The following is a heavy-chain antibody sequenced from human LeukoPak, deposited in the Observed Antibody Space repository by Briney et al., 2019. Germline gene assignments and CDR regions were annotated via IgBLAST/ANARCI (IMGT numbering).Heavy chain of an antibody. CDR3: ARKVYYDSSGYYWGDYFDY. J-gene: IGHJ4*02. D-gene: IGHD3-22*01. Sequence: GGSLRLSCAASGFTFDDYGMSWVRQAPGKGLEWVSGINWNGGSTGYADSVKGRFTISRDNAKNPLYLQMNSLRAEDTALYYCARKVYYDSSGYYWGDYFDYWGQGTLVTVSS. CDR2: INWNGGST. V-gene: IGHV3-20*04. CDR1: GFTFDDYG.